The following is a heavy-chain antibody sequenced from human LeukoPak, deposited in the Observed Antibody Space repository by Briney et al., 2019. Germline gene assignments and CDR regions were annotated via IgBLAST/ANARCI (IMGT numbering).Heavy chain of an antibody. CDR3: ARWGKVRGVNY. V-gene: IGHV3-48*03. D-gene: IGHD3-10*01. J-gene: IGHJ4*02. Sequence: GGSLRLSCAASGFTFSSYEMNWVRQAPGKGLEWVSYISSSGNTIYYADSVKGRFTISRDNAKNSLYLQMNSLRTEDTAVYYCARWGKVRGVNYWGQGTLVTVSS. CDR2: ISSSGNTI. CDR1: GFTFSSYE.